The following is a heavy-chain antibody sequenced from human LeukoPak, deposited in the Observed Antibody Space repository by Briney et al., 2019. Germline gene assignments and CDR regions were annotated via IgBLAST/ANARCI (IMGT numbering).Heavy chain of an antibody. Sequence: ASVKVSCKASGYTFTSNGISWVRQAPGQGLEWMGWICAYNGNTNYAQKLQGRVTMTTDTSTSTAYMELRSLRSDDTAVYYCARDPWGSYSSSDPFDYWGQGTLVTVSS. V-gene: IGHV1-18*01. J-gene: IGHJ4*02. CDR2: ICAYNGNT. D-gene: IGHD6-6*01. CDR1: GYTFTSNG. CDR3: ARDPWGSYSSSDPFDY.